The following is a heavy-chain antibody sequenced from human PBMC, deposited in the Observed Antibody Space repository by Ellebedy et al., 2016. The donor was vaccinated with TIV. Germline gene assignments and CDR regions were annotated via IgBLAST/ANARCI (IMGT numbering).Heavy chain of an antibody. D-gene: IGHD3-22*01. V-gene: IGHV3-23*01. CDR2: ISGDGVNT. J-gene: IGHJ4*02. CDR3: AKGSSSGFNYDRVGFEY. CDR1: GFTFGSFA. Sequence: GGSLRLSCAASGFTFGSFAMHWVRQAPGKGLEWLSVISGDGVNTYHADSVKGRFTITRDNSKNTLYLQMNRLRAEDTAVYYCAKGSSSGFNYDRVGFEYWGQGTLVTVSS.